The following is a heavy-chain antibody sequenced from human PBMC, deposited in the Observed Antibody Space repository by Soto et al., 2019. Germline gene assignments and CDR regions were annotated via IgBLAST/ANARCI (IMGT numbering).Heavy chain of an antibody. CDR1: GGSISSGDYY. Sequence: SETLSLTCTVSGGSISSGDYYWSWIRQPPGKGLEWIGYIYYSGSTYYNPSLKSRVTISVDTSKNQFSLKLSPVTAADTAVYYCARAQPLKYTYGLRGAFDIWGQGTMVTVSS. V-gene: IGHV4-30-4*01. D-gene: IGHD5-18*01. CDR3: ARAQPLKYTYGLRGAFDI. J-gene: IGHJ3*02. CDR2: IYYSGST.